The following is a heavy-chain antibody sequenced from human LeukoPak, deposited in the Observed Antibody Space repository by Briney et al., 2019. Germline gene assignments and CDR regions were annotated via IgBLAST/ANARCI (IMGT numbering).Heavy chain of an antibody. D-gene: IGHD5-24*01. CDR3: AKERGYGYNHIDY. CDR2: TSGSGGST. V-gene: IGHV3-23*01. Sequence: GGSLRLSCEASGFPFSSYAMNWVRQAPGKGLEWVSTTSGSGGSTYYADSVKGRFTISRDKSKNTVHLQMNSLRAEDTAVYYCAKERGYGYNHIDYWGQGTLVIVSS. CDR1: GFPFSSYA. J-gene: IGHJ4*02.